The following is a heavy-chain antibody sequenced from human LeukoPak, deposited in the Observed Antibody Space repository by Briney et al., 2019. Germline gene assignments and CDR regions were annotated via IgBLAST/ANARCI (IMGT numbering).Heavy chain of an antibody. CDR1: GFTFSDYY. CDR3: AKDPPRVAALFFKEDY. V-gene: IGHV3-30*02. J-gene: IGHJ4*02. D-gene: IGHD2-15*01. CDR2: IRFDGSNE. Sequence: GGSLRLSCAASGFTFSDYYMSWIRQAPGKGLEWVAFIRFDGSNEYYADSVKGRFTISRDNSKNILYLQMNSLRAEDTAVYFCAKDPPRVAALFFKEDYWGQGTLVTVSS.